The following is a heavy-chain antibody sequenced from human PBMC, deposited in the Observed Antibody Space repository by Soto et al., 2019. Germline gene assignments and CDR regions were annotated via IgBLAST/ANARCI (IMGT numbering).Heavy chain of an antibody. D-gene: IGHD1-1*01. J-gene: IGHJ4*02. CDR2: ISAHNGNT. CDR1: GYAFTTYG. V-gene: IGHV1-18*01. Sequence: QVHLVQSGAEVKKPGASVKVSCKGSGYAFTTYGITWVRQAPGKGLEWMGWISAHNGNTNYAHKLQGGVTVTRDTSTSTAYLELRSLISDDTAVDYCARGRYGDYWGQGTRVTVSS. CDR3: ARGRYGDY.